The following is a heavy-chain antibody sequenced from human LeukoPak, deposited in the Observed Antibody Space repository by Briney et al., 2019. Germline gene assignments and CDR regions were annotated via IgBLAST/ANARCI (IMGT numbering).Heavy chain of an antibody. D-gene: IGHD3-10*01. CDR1: GLTFSNYA. J-gene: IGHJ4*02. Sequence: GGSLRLSCTASGLTFSNYAMSWVRQAPAKGLEWVAGIDQSGGYIHYADSVKGRFTISRDNSKNTLYLQMNSLRAEDTAVYYCARAGSGSYYNLPYYFDYWGQGTLVTVSS. CDR3: ARAGSGSYYNLPYYFDY. V-gene: IGHV3-23*01. CDR2: IDQSGGYI.